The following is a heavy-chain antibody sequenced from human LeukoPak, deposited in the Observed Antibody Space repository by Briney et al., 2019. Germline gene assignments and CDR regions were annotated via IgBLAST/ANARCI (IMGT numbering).Heavy chain of an antibody. V-gene: IGHV3-53*01. Sequence: GGSLRLSCAASGFSVSIKYMNWVRQAPGKGLEWVSILYSSGTTYYANSVKGRFTISRDNSENKLFLQMNSLRAEGTAVYYCARGGFGPSDALDIWGQGTMVTVSS. J-gene: IGHJ3*02. D-gene: IGHD3-10*01. CDR3: ARGGFGPSDALDI. CDR1: GFSVSIKY. CDR2: LYSSGTT.